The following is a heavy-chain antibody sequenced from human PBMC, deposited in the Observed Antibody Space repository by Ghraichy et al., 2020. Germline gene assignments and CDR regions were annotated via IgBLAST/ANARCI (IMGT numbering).Heavy chain of an antibody. D-gene: IGHD3-22*01. CDR2: ISYDGSNK. Sequence: GGSLRLSCGASGFTFTNHGMHWVRQAPGKGLEWVALISYDGSNKDYADSVKGRFTISRDNSKNTLFLQMNSLRSEDTAVYYCAKGNGLDTNFDTSGYYEDWGQGSMVTVSS. V-gene: IGHV3-30*18. CDR3: AKGNGLDTNFDTSGYYED. J-gene: IGHJ4*02. CDR1: GFTFTNHG.